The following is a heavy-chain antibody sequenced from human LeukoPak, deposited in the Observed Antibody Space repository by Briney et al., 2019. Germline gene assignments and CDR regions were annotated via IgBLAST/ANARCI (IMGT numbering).Heavy chain of an antibody. Sequence: PSETLSLTCSVSGGSVSSYYWSWIRQPPGKGLEWIGYIYYSGSTNYNPSLKSRVTISVDTSKNQFSLKLSSVTAADTAVYYCARGPVAAAAKGFDYWGQGTLVTVSS. D-gene: IGHD6-13*01. CDR2: IYYSGST. CDR1: GGSVSSYY. J-gene: IGHJ4*02. CDR3: ARGPVAAAAKGFDY. V-gene: IGHV4-59*02.